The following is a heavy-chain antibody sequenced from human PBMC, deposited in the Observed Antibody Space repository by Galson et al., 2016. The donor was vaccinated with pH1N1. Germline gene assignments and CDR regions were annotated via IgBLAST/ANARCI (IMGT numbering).Heavy chain of an antibody. CDR1: GGTFNSNG. V-gene: IGHV1-69*13. CDR2: IIPILGST. CDR3: AREDYYDVVLSDWYFDL. J-gene: IGHJ2*01. Sequence: SVKVSCKASGGTFNSNGISWLRQAPGQGLEWMGRIIPILGSTNYAQKFQGKITITADESTSTAYMELNSLRSEDTALYYCAREDYYDVVLSDWYFDLWGRGTLVTVSS. D-gene: IGHD3-22*01.